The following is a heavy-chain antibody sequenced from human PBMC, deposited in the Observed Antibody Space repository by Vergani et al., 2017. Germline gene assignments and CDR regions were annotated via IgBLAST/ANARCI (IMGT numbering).Heavy chain of an antibody. CDR3: ARHSTVEWLVKLGWIDP. D-gene: IGHD6-19*01. J-gene: IGHJ5*02. CDR1: GGSFSGYY. V-gene: IGHV4-34*01. CDR2: IYYSGST. Sequence: QVQLQQWGAGLLKPSETLSLTCAVYGGSFSGYYWGWIRQPPGKGLEWIASIYYSGSTYYNPSLKGRVTISVDTSKNQFSLKLSSVTAADTAVYFCARHSTVEWLVKLGWIDPWGQGILVTVSS.